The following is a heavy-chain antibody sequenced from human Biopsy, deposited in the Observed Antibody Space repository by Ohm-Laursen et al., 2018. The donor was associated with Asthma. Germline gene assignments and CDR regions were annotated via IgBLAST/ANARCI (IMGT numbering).Heavy chain of an antibody. CDR1: GGSIGTSTYY. V-gene: IGHV4-39*01. Sequence: TLSLTCTVSGGSIGTSTYYWGWIRQPPGKGLEWIASIYYSGNTYYNPSLKSRVTISLDTSNNQFSLRLSSVTAADTAVYYCARGPNYHGSGRAPIGMDVWGQGTTVTVSS. CDR3: ARGPNYHGSGRAPIGMDV. D-gene: IGHD3-10*01. CDR2: IYYSGNT. J-gene: IGHJ6*02.